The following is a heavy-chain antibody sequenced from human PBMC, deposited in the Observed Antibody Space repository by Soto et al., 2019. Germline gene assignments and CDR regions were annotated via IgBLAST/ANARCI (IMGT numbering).Heavy chain of an antibody. J-gene: IGHJ4*02. Sequence: SETLSLTCTVSGGSISSSSYYWGWIRQPPGKGLEWIGSIYYSGSTYYNPSLKSRVTISVDTSKNQFSLKLSSVTAADTAVYYCARLRNYGRPWGQGTLVTVSS. V-gene: IGHV4-39*01. D-gene: IGHD1-7*01. CDR1: GGSISSSSYY. CDR3: ARLRNYGRP. CDR2: IYYSGST.